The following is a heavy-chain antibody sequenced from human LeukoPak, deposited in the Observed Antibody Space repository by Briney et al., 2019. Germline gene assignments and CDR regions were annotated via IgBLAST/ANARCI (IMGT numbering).Heavy chain of an antibody. Sequence: ASVKVSCKASGGTFSSYAISWVRQAPGQGLEWMGGIIPIFGTANYAQKFQGRVTITTDESTSTAYMELSSLRSEDTAVYYCARASTHYYYMDVWGKGTTVTVSS. D-gene: IGHD2-2*01. J-gene: IGHJ6*03. CDR2: IIPIFGTA. V-gene: IGHV1-69*05. CDR3: ARASTHYYYMDV. CDR1: GGTFSSYA.